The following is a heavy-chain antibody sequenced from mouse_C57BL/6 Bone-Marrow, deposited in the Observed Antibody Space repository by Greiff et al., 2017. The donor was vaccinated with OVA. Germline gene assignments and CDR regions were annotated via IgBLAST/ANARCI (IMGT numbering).Heavy chain of an antibody. V-gene: IGHV5-9*01. Sequence: EVQLVESGGGLVKPGGSLKLSCAASGFTFSSYTMSWVRQTPEKRLEWVATISGGGGNTYYPDSVKGRFTISRDNAKNTLYLQMSSLRSEDTALYYGARPGTGDYDYFDYWGQGTTLTVSA. J-gene: IGHJ2*01. D-gene: IGHD2-4*01. CDR1: GFTFSSYT. CDR3: ARPGTGDYDYFDY. CDR2: ISGGGGNT.